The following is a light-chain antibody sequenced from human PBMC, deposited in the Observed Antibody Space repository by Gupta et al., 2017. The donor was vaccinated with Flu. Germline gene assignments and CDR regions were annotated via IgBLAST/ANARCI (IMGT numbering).Light chain of an antibody. CDR3: HVENTNTDHYV. CDR1: NVGSKT. V-gene: IGLV3-21*02. J-gene: IGLJ1*01. CDR2: VDR. Sequence: TGGGTNVGSKTVHWYQQSPAHAPGLFLYVDRDRRSGIPGRFSASNSGTTATLTTTGVEAGEEADYYCHVENTNTDHYVFGTGTKITVL.